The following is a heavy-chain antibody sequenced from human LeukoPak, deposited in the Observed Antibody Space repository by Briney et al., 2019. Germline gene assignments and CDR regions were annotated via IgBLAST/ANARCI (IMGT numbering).Heavy chain of an antibody. CDR3: AREYVLAVAGTNYYHGMDV. D-gene: IGHD6-19*01. CDR1: GFILSNYD. J-gene: IGHJ6*02. Sequence: PGGSLRLSCAASGFILSNYDMHWVRQRPGKGLEWVSTIGTAGDTYYADSVKGRFTISRESAMNSLHLQMNSLRGGDTADYYCAREYVLAVAGTNYYHGMDVWGQDRGHRLL. CDR2: IGTAGDT. V-gene: IGHV3-13*01.